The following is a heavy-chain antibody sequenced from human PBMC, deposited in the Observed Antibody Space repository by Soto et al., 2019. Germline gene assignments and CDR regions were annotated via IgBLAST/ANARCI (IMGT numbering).Heavy chain of an antibody. CDR2: NKPKSGGT. V-gene: IGHV1-2*02. Sequence: AAVKVSCKASGCRLIDFFLLWVRRAPGEGVEEMSGNKPKSGGTKNAPNFQGRTTMSRDTTNNPLFMELSTMTADDTAVYFCAREYNGNYQRYTVYWGLGTLVTVSS. CDR3: AREYNGNYQRYTVY. J-gene: IGHJ4*02. CDR1: GCRLIDFF. D-gene: IGHD1-26*01.